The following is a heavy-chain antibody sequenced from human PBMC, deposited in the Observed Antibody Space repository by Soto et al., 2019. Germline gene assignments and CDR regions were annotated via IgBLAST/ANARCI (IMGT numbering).Heavy chain of an antibody. CDR2: IYWDDYK. Sequence: QITLKESGPTLVKPTQTLTLTCTFSGFSLSTRGVGVAWIRQPPGKALEWLAVIYWDDYKHYSPSLKSRLTSGKDSSKDRVVRTVTKMYPVGTATYYCAHKGYGDYPLDYWGQGTLLTVSS. J-gene: IGHJ4*02. CDR1: GFSLSTRGVG. D-gene: IGHD4-17*01. CDR3: AHKGYGDYPLDY. V-gene: IGHV2-5*02.